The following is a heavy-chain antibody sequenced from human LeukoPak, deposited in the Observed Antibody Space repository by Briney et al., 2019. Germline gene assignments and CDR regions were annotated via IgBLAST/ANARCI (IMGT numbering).Heavy chain of an antibody. CDR1: GFAVGSNH. CDR3: ARRPGN. CDR2: IYSGGAI. Sequence: GGSLRLSGVASGFAVGSNHMSWVRQAPGKGLEWVSLIYSGGAIRYADSVKGRFTISRDSSKNTLFLQMNDLTVEDTARYYCARRPGNWGQGILVTVSS. V-gene: IGHV3-53*01. J-gene: IGHJ4*02. D-gene: IGHD1-14*01.